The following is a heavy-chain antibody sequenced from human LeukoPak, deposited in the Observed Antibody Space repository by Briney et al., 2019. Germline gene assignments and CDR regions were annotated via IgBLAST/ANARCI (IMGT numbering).Heavy chain of an antibody. CDR1: GFTFDDYT. CDR2: ISWDGGST. J-gene: IGHJ4*02. V-gene: IGHV3-43*01. Sequence: GGSLRLSCAASGFTFDDYTMHWVRQAPGKGLEWVSLISWDGGSTYYADSVKGRFTISRDNSKNSLYLQMNSLRTEDTALYYCAKGGTMGSGSYQDYWGQGTLVTVSS. D-gene: IGHD3-10*01. CDR3: AKGGTMGSGSYQDY.